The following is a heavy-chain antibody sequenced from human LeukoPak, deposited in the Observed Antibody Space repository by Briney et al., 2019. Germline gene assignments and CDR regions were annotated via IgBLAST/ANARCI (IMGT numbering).Heavy chain of an antibody. CDR2: IYYSGST. J-gene: IGHJ2*01. D-gene: IGHD6-19*01. V-gene: IGHV4-30-4*08. CDR3: ARDRGAQWWYFDL. CDR1: GGSISSGGYY. Sequence: SETLSLTCTVSGGSISSGGYYWSWIRQPPGKGLEWIGYIYYSGSTYYNPSLKSRVTISVDTSKNQFSLKLSSVTAADTAVYYCARDRGAQWWYFDLWGRGTLVTVSS.